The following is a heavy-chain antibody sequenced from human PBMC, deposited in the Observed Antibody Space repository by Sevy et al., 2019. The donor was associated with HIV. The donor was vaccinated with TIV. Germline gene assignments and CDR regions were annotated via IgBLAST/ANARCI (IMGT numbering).Heavy chain of an antibody. CDR2: LSYDGSNK. Sequence: WGSLRLSCAASGFTFSSYAMHWVRQAPGKGLEWVAVLSYDGSNKYYANSVKGRFTLSRDNSKNSLFLQMNSLRAEDTAVYYCALERLSSNVAEYFQNWGQGTLVTVSS. V-gene: IGHV3-30*03. D-gene: IGHD1-1*01. CDR3: ALERLSSNVAEYFQN. J-gene: IGHJ1*01. CDR1: GFTFSSYA.